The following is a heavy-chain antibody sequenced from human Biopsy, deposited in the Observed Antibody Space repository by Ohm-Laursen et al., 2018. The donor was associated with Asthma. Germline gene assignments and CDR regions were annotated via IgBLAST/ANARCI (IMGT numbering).Heavy chain of an antibody. CDR3: AKEVFPGWELRRGPDS. Sequence: RPLRLSCTASGFSFSNYGMHWVRQAPGKGLDWVAVISFDGTNRNYTDSVRGRFTISRDNSRNTLHLEMNSLRAEGTAVYFCAKEVFPGWELRRGPDSWGQGTLVTVSS. CDR1: GFSFSNYG. J-gene: IGHJ4*02. D-gene: IGHD1-26*01. V-gene: IGHV3-30*18. CDR2: ISFDGTNR.